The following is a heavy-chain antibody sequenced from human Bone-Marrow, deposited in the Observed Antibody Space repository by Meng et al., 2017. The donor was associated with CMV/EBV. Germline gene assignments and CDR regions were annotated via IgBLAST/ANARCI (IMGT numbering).Heavy chain of an antibody. D-gene: IGHD3-22*01. J-gene: IGHJ4*02. V-gene: IGHV4-34*01. Sequence: VYGGSFRGYYWSWIRQPPGKGLEWIGEINHSGSTNYNPSLKSRVTISVDTSKNQFSLKLSSVTAADTAVYYCARGPDSSGYYPSWGYWGQGTLVTVSS. CDR1: GGSFRGYY. CDR3: ARGPDSSGYYPSWGY. CDR2: INHSGST.